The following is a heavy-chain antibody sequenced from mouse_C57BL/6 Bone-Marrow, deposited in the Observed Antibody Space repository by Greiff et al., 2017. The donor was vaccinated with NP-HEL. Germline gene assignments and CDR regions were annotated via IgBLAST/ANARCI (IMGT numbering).Heavy chain of an antibody. D-gene: IGHD2-4*01. CDR1: GYTFTSYW. CDR3: ARDYDYD. V-gene: IGHV1-72*01. Sequence: QVQLQQPGAELVKPGASVKLSCKASGYTFTSYWLHWVKQRPGRGLEWIGRFDPNSGGTKYNEKFKSKATLTVDKPSSTAHMQLSRLTSEDSAVYYCARDYDYDWGQGTLVTVSA. J-gene: IGHJ3*01. CDR2: FDPNSGGT.